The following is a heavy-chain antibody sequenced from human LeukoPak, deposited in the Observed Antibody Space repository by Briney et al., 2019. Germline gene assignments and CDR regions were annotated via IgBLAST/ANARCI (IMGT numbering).Heavy chain of an antibody. CDR3: ARPRDRVWYYFDY. CDR2: IYPGDSDI. D-gene: IGHD5-24*01. CDR1: GYSFTNYW. V-gene: IGHV5-51*01. Sequence: GESLKISCKGSGYSFTNYWIGWVRQMPGKGLEWMGIIYPGDSDIRYSPSFQGQVTISADKSISTAYLQWSSLKASDTAMYYCARPRDRVWYYFDYWGQGTLVTVSS. J-gene: IGHJ4*02.